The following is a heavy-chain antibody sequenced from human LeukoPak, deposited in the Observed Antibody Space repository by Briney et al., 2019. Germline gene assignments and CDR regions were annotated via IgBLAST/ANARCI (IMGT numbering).Heavy chain of an antibody. CDR2: ISAYNGNT. J-gene: IGHJ6*02. D-gene: IGHD4-17*01. V-gene: IGHV1-18*01. CDR3: ARAQYGDYVHYGMDV. CDR1: GYTFTSYG. Sequence: GASVKVSCKASGYTFTSYGISWVRQAPGQGLEWMGWISAYNGNTNYAQKLQGRVTMTTDTSTSTAYMELRSLRSDDTAVYYCARAQYGDYVHYGMDVWGQGTTVTVSS.